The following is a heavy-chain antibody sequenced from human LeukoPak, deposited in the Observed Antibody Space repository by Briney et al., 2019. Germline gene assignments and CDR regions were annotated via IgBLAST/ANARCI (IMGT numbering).Heavy chain of an antibody. CDR1: GGSISSSSYY. Sequence: SETLSLTCTVSGGSISSSSYYWGWLRPPPGKGLEWVGSIYYSGSTYYNPSLKSRVTISVDTSKNQFSLKLGSLTAADTAVYFCASKRSGYYSGFFDYWGQGTLVTVSS. CDR3: ASKRSGYYSGFFDY. V-gene: IGHV4-39*01. CDR2: IYYSGST. J-gene: IGHJ4*02. D-gene: IGHD3-22*01.